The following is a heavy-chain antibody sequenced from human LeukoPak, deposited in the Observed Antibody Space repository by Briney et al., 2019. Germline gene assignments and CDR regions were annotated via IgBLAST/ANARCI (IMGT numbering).Heavy chain of an antibody. CDR2: INPNSGGT. Sequence: ASVKVSCKASGYTFTGYYMHWVRQAPGQGLEWMGWINPNSGGTNYAQKFQGRVTMTRDTSISTAYMELSRLRSDDTAVHYCARVSYYDSSGYLHDAFDIWGQGTMVTVSS. CDR1: GYTFTGYY. CDR3: ARVSYYDSSGYLHDAFDI. V-gene: IGHV1-2*02. J-gene: IGHJ3*02. D-gene: IGHD3-22*01.